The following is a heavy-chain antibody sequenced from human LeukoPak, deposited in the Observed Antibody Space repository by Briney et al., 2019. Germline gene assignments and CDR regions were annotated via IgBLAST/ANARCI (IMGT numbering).Heavy chain of an antibody. V-gene: IGHV3-20*04. D-gene: IGHD2-2*02. Sequence: PGGSLRLSCAASGFTFSSYGMHWVRQAPGKGLEWASGINWNGSSTGYAGSVKGRFTISRDNAKNSLYLQMNSLRAEDTALYYCARDRPIPRWGQGTLVTVSS. CDR1: GFTFSSYG. CDR3: ARDRPIPR. CDR2: INWNGSST. J-gene: IGHJ4*02.